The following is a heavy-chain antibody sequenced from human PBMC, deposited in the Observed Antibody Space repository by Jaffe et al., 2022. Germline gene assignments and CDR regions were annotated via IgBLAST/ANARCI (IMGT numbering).Heavy chain of an antibody. J-gene: IGHJ6*03. D-gene: IGHD6-6*01. CDR3: ARVGSSSSYYYYYYMDV. CDR2: IYYSGST. Sequence: QVQLQESGPGLVKPSETLSLTCTVSGGSISSYYWSWIRQPPGKGLEWIGYIYYSGSTNYNPSLKSRVTISVDTSKNQFSLKLSSVTAADTAVYYCARVGSSSSYYYYYYMDVWGKGTTVTVSS. V-gene: IGHV4-59*01. CDR1: GGSISSYY.